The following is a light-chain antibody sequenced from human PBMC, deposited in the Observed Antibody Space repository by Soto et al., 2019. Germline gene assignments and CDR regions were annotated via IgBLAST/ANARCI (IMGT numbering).Light chain of an antibody. Sequence: EIVLTQSPGTLSLSPGERATLSCRASQSVSSSYLAWYQQNPGQAPSLLIYGASSRATGIPDRFSGSGYGTDFALTISRLEHEDCAVYYCQQDASSPWKFGKGTKVEIK. CDR1: QSVSSSY. V-gene: IGKV3-20*01. CDR3: QQDASSPWK. J-gene: IGKJ1*01. CDR2: GAS.